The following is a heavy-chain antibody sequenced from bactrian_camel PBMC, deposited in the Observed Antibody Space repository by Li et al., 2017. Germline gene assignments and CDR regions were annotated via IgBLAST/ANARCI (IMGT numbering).Heavy chain of an antibody. V-gene: IGHV3S53*01. Sequence: QVQLVESGGDLVQPGGSLRLSCQASGVIVTRYCMGGFRQAPGKDREGVATVDIDGTTTYTDSAKGRFTASRDNAKNSVYLQMNSLNPEDTAVYYCARDGLSWDMDYWGKGTQVTVS. CDR1: GVIVTRYC. J-gene: IGHJ7*01. CDR2: VDIDGTT.